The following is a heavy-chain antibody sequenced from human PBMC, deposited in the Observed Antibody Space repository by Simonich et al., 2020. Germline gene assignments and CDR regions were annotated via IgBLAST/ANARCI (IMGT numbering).Heavy chain of an antibody. Sequence: EVQLVESGGGLVKPGGSLRLSCAASGFTFSSYSMNWVRQAPGKGLGWVSSMRSSSSYIYYADSVKGRFTISRDNAKNSLYLQMNSLRAEDTAVYYCARGIVGASGAFDIWGQGTMVTVSS. CDR1: GFTFSSYS. D-gene: IGHD1-26*01. V-gene: IGHV3-21*01. CDR2: MRSSSSYI. CDR3: ARGIVGASGAFDI. J-gene: IGHJ3*02.